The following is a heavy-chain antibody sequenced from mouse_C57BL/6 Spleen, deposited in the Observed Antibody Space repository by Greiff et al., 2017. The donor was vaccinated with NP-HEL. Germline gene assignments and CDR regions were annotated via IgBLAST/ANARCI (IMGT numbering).Heavy chain of an antibody. J-gene: IGHJ2*01. CDR3: ARWHYAYYFDY. Sequence: QVQLKESGAELVRPGASVKLSCKASGYTFTDYYINWVKQRPGQGLEWIARIYPGSGNTYYNEKFKGKATLTAEKSSSTAYMQLSSLTSEDSAVYFCARWHYAYYFDYWGQGTTLTVSS. V-gene: IGHV1-76*01. CDR1: GYTFTDYY. CDR2: IYPGSGNT. D-gene: IGHD1-1*01.